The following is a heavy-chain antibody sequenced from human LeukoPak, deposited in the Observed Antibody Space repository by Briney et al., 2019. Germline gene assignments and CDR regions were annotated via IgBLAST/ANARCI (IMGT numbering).Heavy chain of an antibody. Sequence: SETLCLTCAVYGGSFSGYYWSWIRQPPGKGLEWIGEINHSGSTNYNPSLKSRVTISVDTSKNQFSLKLSSVTAADTAVYYCARGPPQPDYGDYGNSQGFDYWGQGTLVTVSS. CDR1: GGSFSGYY. J-gene: IGHJ4*02. CDR3: ARGPPQPDYGDYGNSQGFDY. V-gene: IGHV4-34*01. CDR2: INHSGST. D-gene: IGHD4-17*01.